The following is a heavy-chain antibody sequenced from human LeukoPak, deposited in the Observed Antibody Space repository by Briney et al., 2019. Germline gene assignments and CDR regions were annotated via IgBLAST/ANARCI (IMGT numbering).Heavy chain of an antibody. J-gene: IGHJ4*02. CDR1: GFTFSSYA. Sequence: GGSLRLSCAASGFTFSSYAMHWVRQAPGKGLEWVAVIAYDGSNKNYADSVKGRVTISRDNSKNTLYLQMNNLRPEDTAVYYCARAYGSGRTCYAPLWGGDFDSWGRGSLVTVSS. V-gene: IGHV3-30*03. CDR2: IAYDGSNK. CDR3: ARAYGSGRTCYAPLWGGDFDS. D-gene: IGHD2-15*01.